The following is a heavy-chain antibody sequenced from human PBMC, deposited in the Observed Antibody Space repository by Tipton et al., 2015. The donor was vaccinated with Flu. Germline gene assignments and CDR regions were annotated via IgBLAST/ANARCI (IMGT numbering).Heavy chain of an antibody. CDR3: ARGINGGYSYGQDY. J-gene: IGHJ4*02. CDR2: VYYTGRT. V-gene: IGHV4-59*01. Sequence: TLSLTCSVSGVSISSNYWSWIRQPPGKGLEWIGCVYYTGRTNYNPSLKSRVTISVDTSKNQFSLKLSSVTAADTAMYYCARGINGGYSYGQDYWGQGTQVTVSS. CDR1: GVSISSNY. D-gene: IGHD5-18*01.